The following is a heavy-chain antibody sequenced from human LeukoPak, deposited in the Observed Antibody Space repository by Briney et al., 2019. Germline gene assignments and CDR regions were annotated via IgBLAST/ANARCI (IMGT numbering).Heavy chain of an antibody. CDR2: INWNGGST. CDR1: GFTFDDYG. Sequence: GGSLRLSCAASGFTFDDYGMSWVRQAPGKGLEWGSGINWNGGSTGYADSVKGRFTISRDNAKNSLYLQMNSLRAEDTALYYCARGFSYYYYYYMDVWGKGTTVTVSS. CDR3: ARGFSYYYYYYMDV. V-gene: IGHV3-20*04. J-gene: IGHJ6*03.